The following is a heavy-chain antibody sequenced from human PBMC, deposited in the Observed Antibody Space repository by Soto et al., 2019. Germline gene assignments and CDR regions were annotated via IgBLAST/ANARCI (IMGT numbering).Heavy chain of an antibody. D-gene: IGHD3-3*01. J-gene: IGHJ6*03. CDR1: SGSISSRNW. V-gene: IGHV4-4*02. Sequence: SETLSLTCGVSSGSISSRNWWSWVRQPPGKGLEWIGEISHSGRTNYNPSLESRVTMSVDKSKNQFSLKLSSVTAADTAVYYCARVSGYDFWSVRVWENYYYYMDVWGKGTTVTVSS. CDR3: ARVSGYDFWSVRVWENYYYYMDV. CDR2: ISHSGRT.